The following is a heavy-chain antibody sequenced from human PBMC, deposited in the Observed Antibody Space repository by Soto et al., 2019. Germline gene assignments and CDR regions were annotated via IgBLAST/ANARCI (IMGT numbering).Heavy chain of an antibody. D-gene: IGHD2-2*01. V-gene: IGHV3-21*01. Sequence: GGSLRLSCAASGFTFSSYSMNWVRQAPGKGLEWVSSISRSSSYIYYADSVKGRFTISRDNAKNSLYLQMNSLRAEDTAVYYCARDIVVVPARYGAFDIWGQGTMVTVSS. CDR3: ARDIVVVPARYGAFDI. CDR1: GFTFSSYS. CDR2: ISRSSSYI. J-gene: IGHJ3*02.